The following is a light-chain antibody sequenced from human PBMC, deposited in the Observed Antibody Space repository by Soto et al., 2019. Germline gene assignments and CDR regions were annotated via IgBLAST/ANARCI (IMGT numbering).Light chain of an antibody. CDR2: EVS. V-gene: IGLV2-8*01. CDR1: SSDVGGYNY. CDR3: SSYAGSYRV. Sequence: QSALTQPASVSGSPGQSITISCTGTSSDVGGYNYVSWYQQHPGKAPKLIIYEVSKRPSGVPDRFSGSKSGNTASLTVSGLQAEDEGDYYCSSYAGSYRVFGTGTKVTVL. J-gene: IGLJ1*01.